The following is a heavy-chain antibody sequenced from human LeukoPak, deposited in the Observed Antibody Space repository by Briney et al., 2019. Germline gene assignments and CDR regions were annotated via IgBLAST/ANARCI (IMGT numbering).Heavy chain of an antibody. V-gene: IGHV3-33*01. Sequence: PGRSLRLSCAASGFTFSSYGMHWVRQAPGKGLEWVAVIWYDGSNKYYAESVKGRFTISRDNSKNTLYLQMNSLRAEDTAVYYCAREDLALWGQGTLVTVSS. J-gene: IGHJ4*02. CDR1: GFTFSSYG. CDR3: AREDLAL. CDR2: IWYDGSNK.